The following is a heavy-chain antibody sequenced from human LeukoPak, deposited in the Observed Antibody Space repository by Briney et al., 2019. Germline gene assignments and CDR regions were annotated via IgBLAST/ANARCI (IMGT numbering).Heavy chain of an antibody. CDR1: GFTFSDYY. V-gene: IGHV3-7*03. Sequence: PGGSLRLSCVASGFTFSDYYMSWVREPPGKGREGVANIKQEGSEKYYVDAVKGRFTMSRDKAKNVLFVQRNSLRAEATAVYYCARTTGSFYFYYYMDVWGKGTPVTVSS. CDR3: ARTTGSFYFYYYMDV. J-gene: IGHJ6*03. D-gene: IGHD1-26*01. CDR2: IKQEGSEK.